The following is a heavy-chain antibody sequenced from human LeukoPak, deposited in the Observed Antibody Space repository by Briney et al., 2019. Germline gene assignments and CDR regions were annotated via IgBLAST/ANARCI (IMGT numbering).Heavy chain of an antibody. J-gene: IGHJ2*01. D-gene: IGHD6-13*01. CDR1: GYY. CDR2: INPKSGGT. CDR3: ARGKSATAPDSNWYLDL. V-gene: IGHV1-2*02. Sequence: GASVKVSCKASGYYMHWVRQAPGQGLEWMGWINPKSGGTKYAQKFQGRVTMTRDTSISTAYMELSRLRSDDTAVYYCARGKSATAPDSNWYLDLWGRGTLVTVSS.